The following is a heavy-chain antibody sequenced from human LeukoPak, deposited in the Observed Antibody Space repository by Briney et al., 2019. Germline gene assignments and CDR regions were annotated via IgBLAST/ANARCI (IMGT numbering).Heavy chain of an antibody. V-gene: IGHV5-51*01. Sequence: GASLKISCKCSGSIFTSYWIGWVRQLPGKGLERMGIIYPGDSATKYSPSFQSQVTISADTSISTAYLQWSSLKASDTAMYYGGRWFWGAEEGYGMDVWGQGTTVTVSS. CDR2: IYPGDSAT. D-gene: IGHD3-16*01. CDR3: GRWFWGAEEGYGMDV. CDR1: GSIFTSYW. J-gene: IGHJ6*02.